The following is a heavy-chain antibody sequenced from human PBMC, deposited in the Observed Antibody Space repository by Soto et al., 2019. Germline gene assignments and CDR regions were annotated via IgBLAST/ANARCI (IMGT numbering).Heavy chain of an antibody. J-gene: IGHJ4*02. CDR3: ARGRVTIFGVVRMPFDY. D-gene: IGHD3-3*01. Sequence: PSETLSLTCTVSGGSISSGDYYWSWIRQPPGKGLEWIGYIYYSGSTYYNPSLKSRVTISVDTSKNQFSLKLSSVTAADTAVYYCARGRVTIFGVVRMPFDYWGQGTLVTVSS. CDR1: GGSISSGDYY. V-gene: IGHV4-30-4*01. CDR2: IYYSGST.